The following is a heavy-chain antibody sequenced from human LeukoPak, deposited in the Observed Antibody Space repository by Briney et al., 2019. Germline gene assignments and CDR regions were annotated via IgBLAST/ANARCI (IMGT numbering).Heavy chain of an antibody. CDR2: IIPMFGTA. CDR3: ARDAYSSNWYYYFEY. CDR1: GGTYSSYT. J-gene: IGHJ4*02. V-gene: IGHV1-69*05. D-gene: IGHD6-13*01. Sequence: SVKVSCKASGGTYSSYTVSWVRQAPGQGLEWMGGIIPMFGTANYAQKFKGRVTITMEESTSTAYMELSSLRSEDTAVYYCARDAYSSNWYYYFEYWGQGTLLTVSS.